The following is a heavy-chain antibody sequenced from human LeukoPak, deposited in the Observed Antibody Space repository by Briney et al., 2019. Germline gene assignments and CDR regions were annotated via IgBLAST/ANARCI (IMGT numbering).Heavy chain of an antibody. J-gene: IGHJ4*02. D-gene: IGHD3-10*01. V-gene: IGHV4-4*02. CDR3: VRERSFFGENY. Sequence: SETLSLTCAVSGGSISSSNWWSWVRQPPGKGLEWIGEIYHSGSTNYNPSLKSRVTISVDKSKNQFSLQLSSVTAADTAFYYCVRERSFFGENYWGQGTLVTVSS. CDR1: GGSISSSNW. CDR2: IYHSGST.